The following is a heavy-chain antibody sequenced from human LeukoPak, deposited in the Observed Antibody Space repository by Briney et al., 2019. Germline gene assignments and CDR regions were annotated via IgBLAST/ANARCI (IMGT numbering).Heavy chain of an antibody. D-gene: IGHD4-23*01. Sequence: GGSLRLSCAASGFTFSSYSMNWVRQAPGEGLEWVSSISSSSSYKYYADSVKGRFTISRDNAKNSLYLQMNSLRAEDTAVYYCARACYGGNFANYFDYWGQGTLVTVSS. CDR3: ARACYGGNFANYFDY. J-gene: IGHJ4*02. V-gene: IGHV3-21*01. CDR2: ISSSSSYK. CDR1: GFTFSSYS.